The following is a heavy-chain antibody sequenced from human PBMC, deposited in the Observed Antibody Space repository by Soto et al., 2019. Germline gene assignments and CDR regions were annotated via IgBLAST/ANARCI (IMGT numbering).Heavy chain of an antibody. Sequence: ASVKVSCKASGYSFTDYHIHWVRQAPGQGLEWLGRINPKSGGTSTAQKFQGWVTMTTDTSISTASMELTRLTSDDTAIYYCARGDSTDCSNGVCSFFYNHDRDVGG. V-gene: IGHV1-2*04. CDR1: GYSFTDYH. CDR2: INPKSGGT. J-gene: IGHJ6*02. CDR3: ARGDSTDCSNGVCSFFYNHDRDV. D-gene: IGHD2-8*01.